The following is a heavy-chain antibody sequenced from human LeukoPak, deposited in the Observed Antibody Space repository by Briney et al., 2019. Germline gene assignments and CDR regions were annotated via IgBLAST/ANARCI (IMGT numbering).Heavy chain of an antibody. CDR1: GFTFSSYA. J-gene: IGHJ4*02. Sequence: GGSLRLSCAASGFTFSSYAMSWVRQAPGKGLEWVSGISGSGDNTYYADSVKGRFTISRDNSKNTLYVQVNSLGTEDTAAYYCAKGSYYDRSSSFYFDYWGQGTLVTVSS. V-gene: IGHV3-23*01. CDR2: ISGSGDNT. D-gene: IGHD3-22*01. CDR3: AKGSYYDRSSSFYFDY.